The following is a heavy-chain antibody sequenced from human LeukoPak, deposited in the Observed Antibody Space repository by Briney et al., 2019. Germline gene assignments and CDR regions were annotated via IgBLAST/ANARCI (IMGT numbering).Heavy chain of an antibody. J-gene: IGHJ4*02. CDR1: GGSISSYY. CDR3: AKDQLNRFCSGGSCSTTHDY. V-gene: IGHV4-59*01. CDR2: IYYSGST. D-gene: IGHD2-15*01. Sequence: PSETPSLTCTVSGGSISSYYWSWIRQPPGKGLEWIGYIYYSGSTNYNPSLKSRVTISVDTSKNQFSLKLSSVTAADTAIYYCAKDQLNRFCSGGSCSTTHDYWGQGTLVTVSS.